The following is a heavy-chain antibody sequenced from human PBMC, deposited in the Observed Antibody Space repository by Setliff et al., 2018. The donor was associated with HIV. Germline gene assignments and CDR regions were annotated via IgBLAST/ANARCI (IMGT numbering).Heavy chain of an antibody. CDR1: GFSVSNDY. V-gene: IGHV3-66*01. CDR2: IHSGGST. CDR3: ARDPYWLEGYFDY. Sequence: GGSLRLSCAASGFSVSNDYMSWVRQAPGRGLEWVSVIHSGGSTYYADSVKGRFIISRDNSKNTLYLQMNSLRVEDTGFYYCARDPYWLEGYFDYWGPGTLVTVSS. D-gene: IGHD6-19*01. J-gene: IGHJ4*02.